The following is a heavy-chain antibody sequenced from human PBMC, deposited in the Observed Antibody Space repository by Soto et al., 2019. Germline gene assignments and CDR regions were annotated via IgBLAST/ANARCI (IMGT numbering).Heavy chain of an antibody. CDR3: ARDRGCISTTCYRYYYAMDV. CDR1: GFTFSSYG. J-gene: IGHJ6*02. Sequence: QVQLVESGGGVVQPGRSLRLSCAASGFTFSSYGMHWVRQAPGKALERVADIWYDGSNKYYADSVKGRFPISRDNFKNALYLQRNRLRAEDTALYYCARDRGCISTTCYRYYYAMDVWGQGTTVTVSS. D-gene: IGHD2-2*01. V-gene: IGHV3-33*01. CDR2: IWYDGSNK.